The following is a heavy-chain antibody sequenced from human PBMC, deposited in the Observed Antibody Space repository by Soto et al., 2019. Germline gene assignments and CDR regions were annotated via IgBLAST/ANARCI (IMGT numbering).Heavy chain of an antibody. CDR1: GFTFSSYS. CDR3: ARVGQWLVGGAFDI. V-gene: IGHV3-48*02. J-gene: IGHJ3*02. D-gene: IGHD6-19*01. CDR2: ISSSSSTI. Sequence: PGGSLRLSCAASGFTFSSYSMNWVRQAPGKGLEWVSYISSSSSTIYYADSVKGRFTISRDNAKNSLYQQMNSLRDEDTAVYYCARVGQWLVGGAFDIWGQGTMVTVS.